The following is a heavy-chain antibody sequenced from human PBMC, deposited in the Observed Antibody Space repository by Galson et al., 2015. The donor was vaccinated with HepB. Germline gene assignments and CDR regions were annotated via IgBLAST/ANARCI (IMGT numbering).Heavy chain of an antibody. V-gene: IGHV2-70*11. D-gene: IGHD3-10*01. J-gene: IGHJ4*02. CDR2: IDWDDDK. CDR3: VRTLNYYGSGTYSHSLDY. Sequence: PALVKPTQTLTLTCTFSGFSLSASGMCVSWLRQPPGKALEWLARIDWDDDKYYTTSLKTRLTISKGTSKNQVVLSMTNMDPVDTATYYCVRTLNYYGSGTYSHSLDYWGQGALVTVSS. CDR1: GFSLSASGMC.